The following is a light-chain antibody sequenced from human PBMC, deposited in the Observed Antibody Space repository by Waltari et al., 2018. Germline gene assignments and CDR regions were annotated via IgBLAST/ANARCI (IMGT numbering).Light chain of an antibody. CDR1: SRDVGLYNL. CDR2: EVS. V-gene: IGLV2-23*02. CDR3: CSYAGSSTNV. J-gene: IGLJ6*01. Sequence: QSALTQPASVSGSPGQSITISCTGTSRDVGLYNLVSWYQLYPGKAPKLMVYEVSERPSGVSNRFSGSKSGNTASLTISGLQAEDEADYYCCSYAGSSTNVFGSGTKVTVL.